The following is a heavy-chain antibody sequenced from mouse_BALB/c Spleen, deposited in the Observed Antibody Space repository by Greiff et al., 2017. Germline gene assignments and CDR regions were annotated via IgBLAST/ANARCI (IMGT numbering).Heavy chain of an antibody. Sequence: VQLQQSGAELVRSGASVKLSCTASGFNIKDYYMHWVKQRPEQGLEWIGWIDPENGDTEYAPEFQGKATMTADTSSNTAYLQLSSLTSEDTAVYYCNAWRAARATDAMDYWGQGTSVTVSS. CDR1: GFNIKDYY. J-gene: IGHJ4*01. CDR2: IDPENGDT. V-gene: IGHV14-4*02. D-gene: IGHD3-1*01. CDR3: NAWRAARATDAMDY.